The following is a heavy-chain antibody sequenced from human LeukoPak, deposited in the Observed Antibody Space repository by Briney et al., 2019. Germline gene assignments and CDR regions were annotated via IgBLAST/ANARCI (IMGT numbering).Heavy chain of an antibody. V-gene: IGHV4-59*01. D-gene: IGHD7-27*01. CDR1: GGSISSYY. CDR3: ARALLGIGGYYFDY. CDR2: IYYSGST. Sequence: PSETLSLTCTVSGGSISSYYWSWIRQPPGKGLEWIGYIYYSGSTNYNPSLKSRVTISVDTSKNQFSLKLSSVTAADTAVYYCARALLGIGGYYFDYWGQGTLVTVSS. J-gene: IGHJ4*02.